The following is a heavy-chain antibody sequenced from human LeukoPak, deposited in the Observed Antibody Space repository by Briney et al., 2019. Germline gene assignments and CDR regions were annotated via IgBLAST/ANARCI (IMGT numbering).Heavy chain of an antibody. D-gene: IGHD3-22*01. V-gene: IGHV3-21*01. Sequence: PGGSLRLSCAASGFTFSSHSMNWVRQAPGKGLEWVSSISSSSSYIYYADSVKGRFTISRDNAKNSLYLQMNSLRAEDTAVYYCARDGDYYDSSGTDYWGQGTLVTVSS. CDR3: ARDGDYYDSSGTDY. J-gene: IGHJ4*02. CDR1: GFTFSSHS. CDR2: ISSSSSYI.